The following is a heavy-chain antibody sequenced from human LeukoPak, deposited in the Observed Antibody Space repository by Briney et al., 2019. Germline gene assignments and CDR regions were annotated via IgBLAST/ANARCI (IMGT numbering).Heavy chain of an antibody. V-gene: IGHV1-58*02. D-gene: IGHD1-26*01. CDR1: GFTFTSSA. CDR2: IVVGSGNT. J-gene: IGHJ3*02. CDR3: AADHGTYDGKNADDPFDI. Sequence: ASVKVSCKASGFTFTSSAMQWVRQARGQRLEWIGWIVVGSGNTNYAQKFQERVTITRDMSTSTAYMELSSLRSEDTAVYYCAADHGTYDGKNADDPFDIWGQGTMVTVSS.